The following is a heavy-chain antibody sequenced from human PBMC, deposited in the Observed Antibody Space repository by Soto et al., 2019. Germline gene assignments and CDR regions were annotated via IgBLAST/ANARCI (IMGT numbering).Heavy chain of an antibody. V-gene: IGHV1-69*02. CDR1: GGTFSSYT. CDR3: ARSAGGIFYGPPPPDV. D-gene: IGHD3-3*01. J-gene: IGHJ6*04. CDR2: IIPILGIA. Sequence: SVKVSCKASGGTFSSYTISWVRQAPGQGLEWMGRIIPILGIANYAQKFQGRVTITADKSTSTAYMELSSLRSEDTAVFFGARSAGGIFYGPPPPDVWGKGTTVTVSS.